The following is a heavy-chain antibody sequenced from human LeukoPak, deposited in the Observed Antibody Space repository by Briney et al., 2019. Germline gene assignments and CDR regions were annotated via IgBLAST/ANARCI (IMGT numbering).Heavy chain of an antibody. D-gene: IGHD2-2*01. V-gene: IGHV3-7*05. CDR1: GFTFSSYW. CDR3: ARETSANYDY. J-gene: IGHJ4*02. CDR2: MNQDGSEK. Sequence: GGSLRLSCAASGFTFSSYWMSWVRQAPGKGLEWVANMNQDGSEKCFVDSVKGRFTISRDNAKNSLYLQMNSLRADDTAVYYCARETSANYDYWGQGTLVTVSS.